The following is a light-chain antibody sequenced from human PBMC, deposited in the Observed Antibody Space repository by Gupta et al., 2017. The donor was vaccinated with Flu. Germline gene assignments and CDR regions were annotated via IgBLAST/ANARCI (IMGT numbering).Light chain of an antibody. V-gene: IGKV1-12*01. Sequence: DTQLTQSPSSVSSSVGYRVTITCRASQGINRWLAWFQQKPGTAARLLIYGASTLQSGVTSRFSGSGSATDFTIMITSLLPEDFATYYCQQANSFPYTFGQGTKLEI. J-gene: IGKJ2*01. CDR1: QGINRW. CDR3: QQANSFPYT. CDR2: GAS.